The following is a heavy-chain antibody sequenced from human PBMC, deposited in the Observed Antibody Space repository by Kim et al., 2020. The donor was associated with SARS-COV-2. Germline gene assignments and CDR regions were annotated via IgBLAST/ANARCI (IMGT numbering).Heavy chain of an antibody. Sequence: GGSLRLSCSDSGFTFSSYAMHWVRQDPGKGLEYVSAISSNGGSTYYADSVKGRFTISRDNSKNTLYLQMSSLRAEDTAVYYCVKDCLSRTSWYNLWNWFDPWGQGTLVTVSS. CDR1: GFTFSSYA. CDR3: VKDCLSRTSWYNLWNWFDP. D-gene: IGHD6-13*01. CDR2: ISSNGGST. V-gene: IGHV3-64D*09. J-gene: IGHJ5*02.